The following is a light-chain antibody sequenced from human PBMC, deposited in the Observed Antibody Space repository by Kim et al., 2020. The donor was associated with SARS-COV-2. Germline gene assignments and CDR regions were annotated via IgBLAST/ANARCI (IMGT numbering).Light chain of an antibody. CDR3: AVWDDSLSGSV. J-gene: IGLJ2*01. Sequence: GKSVTISCAGSDSNIGSQFVYWYQQPPGTAPKLLIYRNNQRPSGVPDRFSGSKSGTSASLAINGLRSEDEADYYCAVWDDSLSGSVFGGGTKLTVL. CDR2: RNN. V-gene: IGLV1-47*01. CDR1: DSNIGSQF.